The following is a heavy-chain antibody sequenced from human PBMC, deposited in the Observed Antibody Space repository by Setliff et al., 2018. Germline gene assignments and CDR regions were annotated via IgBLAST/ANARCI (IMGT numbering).Heavy chain of an antibody. CDR2: VYYNGMA. D-gene: IGHD5-12*01. V-gene: IGHV4-59*01. Sequence: PSETLSLTCTVSGGSISTYYWSWIRQPPGKGLEYIGFVYYNGMANYSPSLKSRVTVSIDTSKSQFSLNLRSVTAADTAVYYCARGGTFRYFDYWGQGTPVTVPQ. CDR1: GGSISTYY. J-gene: IGHJ4*02. CDR3: ARGGTFRYFDY.